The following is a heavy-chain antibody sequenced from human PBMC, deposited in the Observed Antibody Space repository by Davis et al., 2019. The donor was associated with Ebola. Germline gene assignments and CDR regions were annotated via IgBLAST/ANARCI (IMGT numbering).Heavy chain of an antibody. CDR3: ARHAGLRPLDY. D-gene: IGHD1-14*01. Sequence: MPSETLSLTCAVYGGSFSGYYWSWIRQPPGKGLEWIGEIHHSGSTNYNPSLKSRVTISVDTSKNQFSLKLSSVTAADTAVYYCARHAGLRPLDYWGQGTLVTVSS. CDR1: GGSFSGYY. V-gene: IGHV4-34*01. CDR2: IHHSGST. J-gene: IGHJ4*02.